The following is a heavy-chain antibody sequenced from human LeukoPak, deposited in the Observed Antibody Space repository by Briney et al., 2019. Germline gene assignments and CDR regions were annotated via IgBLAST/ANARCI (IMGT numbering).Heavy chain of an antibody. CDR1: GGSINTNEYY. CDR3: ARGFKLLEY. CDR2: VDYSGDT. Sequence: SETLSLTCSVSGGSINTNEYYWGWIRQPPGKGLEWVGSVDYSGDTYYNPSLKSRVTISVDTSKNQFSLKVLSVTAADTAVYSCARGFKLLEYWGQGILVTVSS. V-gene: IGHV4-39*07. J-gene: IGHJ4*02.